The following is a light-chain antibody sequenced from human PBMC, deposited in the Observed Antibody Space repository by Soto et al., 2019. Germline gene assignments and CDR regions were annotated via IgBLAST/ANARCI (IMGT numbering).Light chain of an antibody. CDR3: QQHNNWPPWT. V-gene: IGKV3-15*01. Sequence: EIVMTQSPATLSVSPGERATLSCRASQSVSSNLAWYQQKPGQAPRLLMYGASTRATGIPDRFIGSGSGTEFTLTISSLQSEDFAVYYCQQHNNWPPWTFGQGTKVEIK. CDR2: GAS. CDR1: QSVSSN. J-gene: IGKJ1*01.